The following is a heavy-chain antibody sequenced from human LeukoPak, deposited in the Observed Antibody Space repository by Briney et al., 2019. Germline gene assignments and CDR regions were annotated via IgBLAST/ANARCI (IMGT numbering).Heavy chain of an antibody. D-gene: IGHD3-3*01. CDR1: GGSISSGGYS. J-gene: IGHJ4*02. Sequence: SETLSLTCAVSGGSISSGGYSWSWIRQPPGKGLEWIGYIYHSGSTYYNPSLKSRVTISVDRSKNQFSLKLSSVTAADTAVHYCARGTFGVSNFDYWGQGTLVTVSS. CDR3: ARGTFGVSNFDY. V-gene: IGHV4-30-2*01. CDR2: IYHSGST.